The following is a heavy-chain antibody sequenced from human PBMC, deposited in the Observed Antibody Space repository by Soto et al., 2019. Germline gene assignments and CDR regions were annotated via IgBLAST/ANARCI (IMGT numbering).Heavy chain of an antibody. CDR3: AKDRGYSYGFPNY. D-gene: IGHD5-18*01. J-gene: IGHJ4*02. CDR1: GFTFSSYG. Sequence: GGSLRLSCAASGFTFSSYGMHWVRQAPGKGLEWVAVISYDGSNKYYADSVKGRFTISRDNSKNTLYLQMNSLRAEDTAVYYCAKDRGYSYGFPNYWGQGTLVTVSS. CDR2: ISYDGSNK. V-gene: IGHV3-30*18.